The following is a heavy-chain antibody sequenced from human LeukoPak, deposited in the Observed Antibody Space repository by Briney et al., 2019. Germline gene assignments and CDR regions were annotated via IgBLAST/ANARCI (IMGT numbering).Heavy chain of an antibody. V-gene: IGHV3-21*01. D-gene: IGHD6-19*01. J-gene: IGHJ4*02. Sequence: GGSLRLSCAASGFTFSRYSMNWVRQAPGKGLEWVSSISSSSSYIYYADSVKGRFTISRDNAKNSLYLQMSSLRAEDTAVYYCARVAVAGTGYWGQGTLVTVSS. CDR2: ISSSSSYI. CDR1: GFTFSRYS. CDR3: ARVAVAGTGY.